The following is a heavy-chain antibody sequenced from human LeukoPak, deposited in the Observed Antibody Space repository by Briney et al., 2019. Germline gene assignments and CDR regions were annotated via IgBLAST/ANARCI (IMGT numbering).Heavy chain of an antibody. CDR1: GVSISSGSYY. D-gene: IGHD6-13*01. CDR2: IYTSGST. Sequence: SETLSLTCTVSGVSISSGSYYWSWIRQPAGKGLEWIGRIYTSGSTNYNPSLKSRLTISVDTSKNQFSLKLSSVTAADTAVYYCASDIALDYWGQGTLVTVSS. V-gene: IGHV4-61*02. J-gene: IGHJ4*02. CDR3: ASDIALDY.